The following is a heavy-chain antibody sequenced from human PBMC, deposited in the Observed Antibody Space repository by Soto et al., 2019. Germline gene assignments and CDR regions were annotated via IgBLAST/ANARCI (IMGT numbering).Heavy chain of an antibody. D-gene: IGHD3-22*01. CDR1: GFTFSSYA. CDR3: ASGDSSGYDSSTLDY. J-gene: IGHJ4*02. CDR2: ISYDGSNK. Sequence: QVQLVESGGGVVQPGRSLRLSCAASGFTFSSYAMHWVRQAPGKGLEWVAVISYDGSNKYYADSVKGRFTISRDNSKNTLYLQMNSLRAEDTAVYYCASGDSSGYDSSTLDYWGQGTLVTVSS. V-gene: IGHV3-30-3*01.